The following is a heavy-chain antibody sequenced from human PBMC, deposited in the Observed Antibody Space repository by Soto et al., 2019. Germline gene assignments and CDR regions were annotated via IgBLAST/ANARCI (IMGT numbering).Heavy chain of an antibody. CDR2: ISGSGVRT. D-gene: IGHD3-10*01. J-gene: IGHJ5*01. CDR3: AKDHAREQFIRGENWFDS. V-gene: IGHV3-23*01. Sequence: EIQLLESGGGLVQPGASLRLSCSASGFIFSNYAMSWARQAPGKGLEWVSTISGSGVRTYYADSVKGRFTISRDNSKNTLELQMNNLRDEDTAIYYCAKDHAREQFIRGENWFDSWGQGTLVTVSS. CDR1: GFIFSNYA.